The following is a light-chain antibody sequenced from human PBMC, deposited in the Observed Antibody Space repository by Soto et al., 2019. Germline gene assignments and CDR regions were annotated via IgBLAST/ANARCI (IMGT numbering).Light chain of an antibody. CDR2: GAS. V-gene: IGKV3-20*01. CDR1: QSVGSSY. CDR3: QQYGSSPRT. J-gene: IGKJ1*01. Sequence: EIVLTQSPGTLSLSPGERATLSCRASQSVGSSYLAWYQQKPGQAPRLLIYGASSRATGIPDRFSGSGSGTVFTLTISRLEPEDFEVYYCQQYGSSPRTFGQGTKVDIK.